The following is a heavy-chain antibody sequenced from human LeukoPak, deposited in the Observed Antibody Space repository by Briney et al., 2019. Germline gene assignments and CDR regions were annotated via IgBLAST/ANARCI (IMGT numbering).Heavy chain of an antibody. Sequence: APVKVSCKASGYTFTGYYMHWVRQAPGQGLEWMGWINPNSGGTNYAQKFQGRVTMTRDTSISTAYMELSRLRSDDTAVYYCARPGIAAADLNWFDPWGQGTLVTVSS. CDR2: INPNSGGT. J-gene: IGHJ5*02. CDR1: GYTFTGYY. CDR3: ARPGIAAADLNWFDP. D-gene: IGHD6-13*01. V-gene: IGHV1-2*02.